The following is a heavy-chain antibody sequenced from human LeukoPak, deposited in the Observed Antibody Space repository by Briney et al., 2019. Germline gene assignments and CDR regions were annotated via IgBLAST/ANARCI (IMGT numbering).Heavy chain of an antibody. CDR2: ISGSGGDT. Sequence: ETLSLTCTVSGGSISSYYWSWVRQAPGKGLEWVSAISGSGGDTYYADSVKGRFTISRDNSKNTLYLQMSSLRAEDTAVYYCAKDLGSVVTPPSLDFWGQGTLVTVSS. V-gene: IGHV3-23*01. D-gene: IGHD4-23*01. CDR3: AKDLGSVVTPPSLDF. CDR1: GGSISSYY. J-gene: IGHJ4*02.